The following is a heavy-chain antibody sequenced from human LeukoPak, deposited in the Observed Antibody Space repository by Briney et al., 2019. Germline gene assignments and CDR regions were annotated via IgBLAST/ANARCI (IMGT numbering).Heavy chain of an antibody. Sequence: ASVKVSCKASGYTFTSYYMHWVRQAPGQGLEWMGWMNPNSSATNYAQKFQGRVTMTRDTSSSTAYMELSRLTSDDTGVYYCARDPTNWIDYWGQGTLVTVSS. CDR2: MNPNSSAT. V-gene: IGHV1-2*02. CDR1: GYTFTSYY. CDR3: ARDPTNWIDY. D-gene: IGHD3-3*01. J-gene: IGHJ4*02.